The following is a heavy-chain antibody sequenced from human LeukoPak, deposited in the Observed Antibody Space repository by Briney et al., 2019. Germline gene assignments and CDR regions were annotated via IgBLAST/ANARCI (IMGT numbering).Heavy chain of an antibody. D-gene: IGHD6-13*01. CDR2: ISGSGGST. V-gene: IGHV3-23*01. J-gene: IGHJ5*02. Sequence: GGSLRLSCAASGFTFSSYAMSWVRQAPGKGLEWVSAISGSGGSTYYADSVKGRFTISRDNSKNTLYLQMNSLRAEDTAVYYCARDRSSSSAYWWFDPWGQGTLVTVSS. CDR3: ARDRSSSSAYWWFDP. CDR1: GFTFSSYA.